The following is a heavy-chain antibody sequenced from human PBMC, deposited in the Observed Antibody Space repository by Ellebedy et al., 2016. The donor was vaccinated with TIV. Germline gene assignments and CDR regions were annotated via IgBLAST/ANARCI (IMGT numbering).Heavy chain of an antibody. D-gene: IGHD5/OR15-5a*01. CDR2: ISGTGGST. Sequence: GESLKISXAASGFIFSKYAMSWVRQAPGKGLEWVSTISGTGGSTYYADTVQGRFTISRDNSKNILYLQMNSLRAEDTAVYYCARDLVSNWLYVGVFDYWGQGTMVTVPS. CDR3: ARDLVSNWLYVGVFDY. CDR1: GFIFSKYA. V-gene: IGHV3-23*01. J-gene: IGHJ4*02.